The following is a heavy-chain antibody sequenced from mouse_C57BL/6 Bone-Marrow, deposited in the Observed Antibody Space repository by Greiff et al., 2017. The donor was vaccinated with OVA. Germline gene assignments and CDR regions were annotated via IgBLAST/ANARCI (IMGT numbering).Heavy chain of an antibody. V-gene: IGHV1-20*01. J-gene: IGHJ3*01. CDR2: INPYNGDT. CDR3: AYPYVSWFAY. CDR1: GYSFTGYF. Sequence: VQLQQSGPELVKPGDSVKISCKASGYSFTGYFMNWVMQSHGKSLEWIGSINPYNGDTFYNQKLKGKATLTVDKSSNTAYMELRSLTSEDSEVYNCAYPYVSWFAYWGQGTLVTVAA.